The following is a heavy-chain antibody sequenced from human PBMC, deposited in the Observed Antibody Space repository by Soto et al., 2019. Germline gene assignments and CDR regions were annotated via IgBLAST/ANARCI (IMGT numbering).Heavy chain of an antibody. CDR1: GGSFSGYY. CDR3: ARVRQPQQLPMYNWFDP. J-gene: IGHJ5*02. V-gene: IGHV4-34*01. D-gene: IGHD6-13*01. CDR2: INHSGST. Sequence: QVQLQQWGAGLLKPSETLSLTCAVYGGSFSGYYWSWIRQPPGKGLEWIGEINHSGSTNYNPSLKSRVTISVDTSKNQFSLKLSSVTAADTAVYYCARVRQPQQLPMYNWFDPWGQGTLVTVSS.